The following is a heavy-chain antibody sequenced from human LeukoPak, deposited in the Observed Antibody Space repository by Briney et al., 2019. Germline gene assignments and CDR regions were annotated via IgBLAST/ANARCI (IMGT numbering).Heavy chain of an antibody. D-gene: IGHD2-2*02. V-gene: IGHV1-8*01. J-gene: IGHJ5*02. CDR2: MNPNSGNT. CDR3: ARVGYCSSTSCYMFDP. Sequence: ASVKVSCKASGYTFTSYDINWVRQATGQGLEWRGWMNPNSGNTGYAQKFQGRVTMTRNTSISTAYMELSSLRSEDTAVYYCARVGYCSSTSCYMFDPWGQGTLVTVSS. CDR1: GYTFTSYD.